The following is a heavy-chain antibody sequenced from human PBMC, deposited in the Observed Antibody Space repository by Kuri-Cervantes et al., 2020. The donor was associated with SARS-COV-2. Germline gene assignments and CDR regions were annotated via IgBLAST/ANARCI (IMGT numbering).Heavy chain of an antibody. V-gene: IGHV3-23*01. CDR2: ISGRGGST. J-gene: IGHJ6*02. CDR3: AKADWANYYYYYGMDV. CDR1: GFTFSSYA. D-gene: IGHD3-9*01. Sequence: GGSLRLSCAASGFTFSSYAMSWVRQAPGKGLEWVSAISGRGGSTYYADSVKGRFTISRDNSKNTLYLQMNSLRAEDTAVYYCAKADWANYYYYYGMDVWGQGTTVTVSS.